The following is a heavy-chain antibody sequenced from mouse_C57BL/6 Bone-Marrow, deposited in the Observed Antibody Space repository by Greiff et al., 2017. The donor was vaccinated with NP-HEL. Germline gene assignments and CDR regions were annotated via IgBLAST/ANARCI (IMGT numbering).Heavy chain of an antibody. CDR2: IYPYNGDT. D-gene: IGHD2-4*01. J-gene: IGHJ2*01. Sequence: VQLKEPGPELVKPGASVKISCKASGYSFTGYYMHWVKQSHGNSLEWIGYIYPYNGDTSYNQKFKGKATLTVDKSSSTAYMERRSLTSEDSAVYYCARDYDYPDYWGQGTTLTVSS. V-gene: IGHV1-31*01. CDR3: ARDYDYPDY. CDR1: GYSFTGYY.